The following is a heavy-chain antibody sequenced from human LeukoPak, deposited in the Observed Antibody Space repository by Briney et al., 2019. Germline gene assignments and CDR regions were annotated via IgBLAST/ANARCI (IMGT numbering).Heavy chain of an antibody. D-gene: IGHD6-13*01. CDR3: AREGSSLGGWFDP. CDR1: GYTFSNYA. V-gene: IGHV7-4-1*02. CDR2: INTNTGNP. J-gene: IGHJ5*02. Sequence: ASVKVSCKASGYTFSNYAMHWVRQAPGQRLEWMGWINTNTGNPTYAQGFTGRFVFSLDTSVSTAYLQISSLKAEDTAVYYCAREGSSLGGWFDPWGQGTLVTVSS.